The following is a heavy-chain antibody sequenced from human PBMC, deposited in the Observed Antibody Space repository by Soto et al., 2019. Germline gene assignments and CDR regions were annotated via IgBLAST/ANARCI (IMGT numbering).Heavy chain of an antibody. CDR3: AESSGRRGGYHFDY. CDR1: GFTFSSYA. Sequence: GGSLRLSCAASGFTFSSYAMHWVRQAPGKGLEWVAVISYDGSNKYYADSVKGRFTISRDNSKNTLYLQMNSLRAEDTAVYYCAESSGRRGGYHFDYWGQGTLVTVSS. D-gene: IGHD6-19*01. CDR2: ISYDGSNK. J-gene: IGHJ4*02. V-gene: IGHV3-30-3*01.